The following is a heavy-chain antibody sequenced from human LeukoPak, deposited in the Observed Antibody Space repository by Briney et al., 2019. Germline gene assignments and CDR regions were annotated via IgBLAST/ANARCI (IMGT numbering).Heavy chain of an antibody. D-gene: IGHD2/OR15-2a*01. Sequence: VASVKVSCKASGYTFTDSYIHWVRQAPGQGFEWMGWINPNSGGTNYAPKFQGRVTMTRDTSINTAYMELGRLRSDDTAVYYCARILEYPVDYWGQGTLVTVSS. CDR2: INPNSGGT. CDR1: GYTFTDSY. J-gene: IGHJ4*02. V-gene: IGHV1-2*02. CDR3: ARILEYPVDY.